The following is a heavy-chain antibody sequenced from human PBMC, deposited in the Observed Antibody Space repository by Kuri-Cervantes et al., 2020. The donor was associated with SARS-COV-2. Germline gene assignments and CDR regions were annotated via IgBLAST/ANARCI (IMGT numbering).Heavy chain of an antibody. Sequence: GESLKISCAASAFTFSSYAMHWVRQAPGKELEWVAIISYDGSNKYYADSVKGRFTISRDNSKSTLYLQMNSLRAEDTAVYYCARDRVGVHDYWGQGTLVTVSS. V-gene: IGHV3-30-3*01. CDR2: ISYDGSNK. CDR1: AFTFSSYA. CDR3: ARDRVGVHDY. D-gene: IGHD2-21*01. J-gene: IGHJ4*02.